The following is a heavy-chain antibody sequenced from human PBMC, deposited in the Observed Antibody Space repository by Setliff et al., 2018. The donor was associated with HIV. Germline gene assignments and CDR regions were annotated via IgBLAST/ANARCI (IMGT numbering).Heavy chain of an antibody. CDR1: GGSISSGTYY. CDR3: ARDRSDYYNLPGYFDH. D-gene: IGHD3-3*01. J-gene: IGHJ4*02. CDR2: IYYSGNT. V-gene: IGHV4-39*07. Sequence: SETLSLTCTVSGGSISSGTYYWGWIRQPPGKGLEWIGSIYYSGNTYYNPSLKSRVAISVDTSKNQFSLKLSSVTAADTAVYYCARDRSDYYNLPGYFDHWGQGTPVTVSS.